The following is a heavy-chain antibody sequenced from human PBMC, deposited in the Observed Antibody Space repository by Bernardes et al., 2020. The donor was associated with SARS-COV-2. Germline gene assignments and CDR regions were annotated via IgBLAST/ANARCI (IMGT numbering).Heavy chain of an antibody. J-gene: IGHJ4*02. CDR2: INPNNGGT. V-gene: IGHV1-2*02. CDR3: ARASQRAFGY. CDR1: GYSFTDYY. D-gene: IGHD6-25*01. Sequence: ASVKVSCKASGYSFTDYYMHWVRQAPGQGLEWMGWINPNNGGTKFEQKFQGRVTMTRDTSINTVYMELSGLRSDDTAVYYCARASQRAFGYWGQGTLVTVSS.